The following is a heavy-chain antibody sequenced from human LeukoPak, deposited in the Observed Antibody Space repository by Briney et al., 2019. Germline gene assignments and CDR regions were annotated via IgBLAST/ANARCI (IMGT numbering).Heavy chain of an antibody. CDR1: GDSVPSNSAA. CDR3: AREPTTVPDRFDC. D-gene: IGHD4-17*01. CDR2: TYYRSKYSKWYH. V-gene: IGHV6-1*01. Sequence: SQTLSLTCAISGDSVPSNSAAWNWIRQSPSRGLEWLGRTYYRSKYSKWYHDYAISVKSRVTINADTSKNQFSLQLNSVTPDDTALYFCAREPTTVPDRFDCWGQGTLVTVSS. J-gene: IGHJ4*02.